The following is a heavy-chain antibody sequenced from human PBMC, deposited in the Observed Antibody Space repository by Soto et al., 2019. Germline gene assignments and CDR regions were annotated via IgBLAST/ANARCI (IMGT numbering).Heavy chain of an antibody. J-gene: IGHJ4*02. V-gene: IGHV3-33*01. D-gene: IGHD3-10*01. CDR3: GRDPRRSGSPVLFVDY. Sequence: QVQLVESGGGVVQPGRSLRLSCAASGFTFSSYGMHWVRQAPGKGLEWVAGIWFDGSTKYYADSVKGRFTISRDNSKNTLYLQMNALRADDTAVYYCGRDPRRSGSPVLFVDYWGQGTLVTVSS. CDR2: IWFDGSTK. CDR1: GFTFSSYG.